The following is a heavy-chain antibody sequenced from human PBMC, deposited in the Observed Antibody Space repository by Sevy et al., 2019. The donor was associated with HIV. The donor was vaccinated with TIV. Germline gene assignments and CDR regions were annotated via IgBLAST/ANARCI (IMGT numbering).Heavy chain of an antibody. CDR2: ISSSSTDI. D-gene: IGHD6-6*01. Sequence: GGSLRLSCAASGFTFSNYNMNWVRQAPGKGLEWVSSISSSSTDIYYADSVKGRFTISRDNAKNSLYLQMNSLRAEDTAVYYCARDWEYSSSHPFDNWGQVTLVTVSS. J-gene: IGHJ4*02. V-gene: IGHV3-21*01. CDR1: GFTFSNYN. CDR3: ARDWEYSSSHPFDN.